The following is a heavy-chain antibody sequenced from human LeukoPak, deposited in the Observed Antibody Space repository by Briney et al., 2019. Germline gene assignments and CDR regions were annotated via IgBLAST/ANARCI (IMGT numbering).Heavy chain of an antibody. Sequence: GGSLRLSCAASGFTFSSYSMNWVRQAPGKGLEWVSSISSSSSYIYYADSVKGRFTISRDNAKNSLYLQMNSLRAEGTAVYYCARGGGVATSGLWYYMDVWGKGTTVTVSS. CDR2: ISSSSSYI. D-gene: IGHD5-12*01. J-gene: IGHJ6*03. CDR1: GFTFSSYS. CDR3: ARGGGVATSGLWYYMDV. V-gene: IGHV3-21*01.